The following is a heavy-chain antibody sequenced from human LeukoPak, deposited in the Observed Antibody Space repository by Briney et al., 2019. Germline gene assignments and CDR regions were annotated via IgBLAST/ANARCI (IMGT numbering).Heavy chain of an antibody. Sequence: GGSLRLSCAASGLSFSNFGMHWVRQAPGQGLEWVAFISHHGSDKSYVDSVKGRFTISRDNSKNTLDLQMNSLRAEDTALYYYVQGASCDSNTCYNLGWFAPWGQGTLVIVSS. D-gene: IGHD2-2*02. V-gene: IGHV3-30*02. J-gene: IGHJ5*02. CDR3: VQGASCDSNTCYNLGWFAP. CDR1: GLSFSNFG. CDR2: ISHHGSDK.